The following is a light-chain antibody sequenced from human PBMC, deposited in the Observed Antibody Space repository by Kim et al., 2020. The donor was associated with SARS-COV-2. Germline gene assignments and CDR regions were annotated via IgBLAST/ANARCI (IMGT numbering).Light chain of an antibody. CDR2: SNN. V-gene: IGLV1-44*01. CDR1: SSNIGSNT. Sequence: QSVLTQPPSASGTPGQRVTISCSGSSSNIGSNTVNWYQQLPGTAPKLLIYSNNQRPSGVPDRFSGSKSGTSASLAISGLQSEDEADYYRAAWDDSLNANWVFGGGTQLTVL. CDR3: AAWDDSLNANWV. J-gene: IGLJ3*02.